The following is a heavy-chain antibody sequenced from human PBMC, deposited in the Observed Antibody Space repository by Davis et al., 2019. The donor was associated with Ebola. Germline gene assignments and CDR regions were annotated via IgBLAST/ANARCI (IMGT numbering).Heavy chain of an antibody. CDR2: IWAHGKNK. J-gene: IGHJ5*02. CDR3: ARSDCSSTSCLRDP. Sequence: PGGSLRLSCAASGFTVSHYGIHWVRQAPGKGLEWVADIWAHGKNKYFADSVKGRVTISRDNAKNTLYLQMNSLRAEDTAVYYCARSDCSSTSCLRDPWGQGTLVTVSA. V-gene: IGHV3-33*01. D-gene: IGHD2-2*01. CDR1: GFTVSHYG.